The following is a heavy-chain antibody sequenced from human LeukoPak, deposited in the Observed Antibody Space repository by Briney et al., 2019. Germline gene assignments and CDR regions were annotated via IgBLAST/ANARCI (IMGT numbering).Heavy chain of an antibody. Sequence: PGGSLRLSCAASGFTFSSYAMSWVRQAPGKGLEWVSTISGSGGSTYYADSVKGRFTISRDNSKNTLYLQMNSLRAEDTAVYYCAKVDLEEMATQIGRYFDYWGQGTLVTVSS. J-gene: IGHJ4*02. CDR2: ISGSGGST. CDR3: AKVDLEEMATQIGRYFDY. CDR1: GFTFSSYA. D-gene: IGHD5-24*01. V-gene: IGHV3-23*01.